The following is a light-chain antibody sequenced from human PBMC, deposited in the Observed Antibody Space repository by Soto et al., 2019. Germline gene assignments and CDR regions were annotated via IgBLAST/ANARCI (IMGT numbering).Light chain of an antibody. CDR3: SSYTSSRTLLYV. J-gene: IGLJ1*01. Sequence: QSALTQPASVSGSPGQSITISCTGTSSDVGGYNYVSWYQQHPGKAPKLMIYEVSNRPSGVSNRFSGSKSGNTASLTISGLQAEDEADYYCSSYTSSRTLLYVFGTGNKSPX. CDR1: SSDVGGYNY. V-gene: IGLV2-14*01. CDR2: EVS.